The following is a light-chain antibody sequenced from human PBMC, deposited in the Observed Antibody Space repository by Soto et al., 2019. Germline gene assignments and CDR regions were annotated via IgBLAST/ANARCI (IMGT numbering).Light chain of an antibody. Sequence: EIVLTQSPATLSLSPGERATLSCRASQSVSSYLAWYQQKPGQAPRLLIYDASNRATGISARFSGSGSGTDFTLTISSLEPEDFAVYYCQQRSNWPGFTFGPGTKWISN. CDR3: QQRSNWPGFT. CDR1: QSVSSY. V-gene: IGKV3-11*01. CDR2: DAS. J-gene: IGKJ3*01.